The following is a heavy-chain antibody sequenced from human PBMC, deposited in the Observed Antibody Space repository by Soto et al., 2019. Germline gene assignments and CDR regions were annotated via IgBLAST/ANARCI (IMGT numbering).Heavy chain of an antibody. CDR1: GFTFSNAW. V-gene: IGHV3-15*01. D-gene: IGHD1-7*01. J-gene: IGHJ4*02. Sequence: GGSLRLSCAASGFTFSNAWMSWVRQAPGKGLEWVGRIKSKTDGGTTDYAAPVKGRFTISRDDSKNTLYLQMNSLKTEDTAVYYCTTVLTGWNSPFFDYWGQGTLVTVSS. CDR3: TTVLTGWNSPFFDY. CDR2: IKSKTDGGTT.